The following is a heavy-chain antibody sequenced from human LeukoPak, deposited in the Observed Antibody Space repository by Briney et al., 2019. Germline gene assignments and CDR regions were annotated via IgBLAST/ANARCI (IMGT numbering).Heavy chain of an antibody. V-gene: IGHV4-38-2*02. J-gene: IGHJ4*02. CDR3: ARQEWLRSIDY. D-gene: IGHD5-12*01. CDR2: IYHSGST. Sequence: SETLSLTCTVSGYSMSSGYYWGWIRQPPGKGLEWIGSIYHSGSTYYNPSLKSRVTVSVDTSKNQFSLKLSSVTAADTGVYYCARQEWLRSIDYWSQGTLVTVSS. CDR1: GYSMSSGYY.